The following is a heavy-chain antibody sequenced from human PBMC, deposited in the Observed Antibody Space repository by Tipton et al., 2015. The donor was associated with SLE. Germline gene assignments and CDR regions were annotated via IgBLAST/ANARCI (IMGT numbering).Heavy chain of an antibody. CDR3: ASGAYDILTGSHDAFDI. J-gene: IGHJ3*02. Sequence: LRLSCTVSGGSISSYYWSWIRQPPGKGLEWIGYIYYSGSTNYNPSLKSRVTISVDTSKNQFSLKLSSVTAADTAVYYCASGAYDILTGSHDAFDIWGQGTMVTVSS. D-gene: IGHD3-9*01. CDR1: GGSISSYY. CDR2: IYYSGST. V-gene: IGHV4-59*08.